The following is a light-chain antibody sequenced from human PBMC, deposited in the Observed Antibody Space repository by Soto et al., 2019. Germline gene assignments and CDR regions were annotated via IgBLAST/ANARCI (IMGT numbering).Light chain of an antibody. CDR2: EVN. J-gene: IGLJ1*01. V-gene: IGLV2-8*01. CDR1: SSDVGGYNY. CDR3: SSYAGSSNV. Sequence: CTVTSSDVGGYNYVSWYQQHPGEAPKLMIYEVNKRPSGVPDRFSGSKSGNTASLTVSGLQAEDEADYYCSSYAGSSNVFGTGTKVTVL.